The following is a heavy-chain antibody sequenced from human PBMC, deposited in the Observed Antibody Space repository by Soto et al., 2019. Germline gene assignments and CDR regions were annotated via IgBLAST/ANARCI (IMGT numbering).Heavy chain of an antibody. D-gene: IGHD6-19*01. V-gene: IGHV1-18*01. CDR1: GYTFTSYG. CDR2: ISAYNGNT. CDR3: ARDRTPIAVAGINWFDP. J-gene: IGHJ5*02. Sequence: GASVKVSCKASGYTFTSYGISWVRQAPGQGLEWMGWISAYNGNTNYAQKLQGRVTMTTDTSTSTAYMELRSLRSDDTAVYYCARDRTPIAVAGINWFDPWGQGTLVTVSS.